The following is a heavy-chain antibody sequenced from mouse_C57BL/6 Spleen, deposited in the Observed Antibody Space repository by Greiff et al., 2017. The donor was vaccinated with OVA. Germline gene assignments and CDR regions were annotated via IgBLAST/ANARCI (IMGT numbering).Heavy chain of an antibody. Sequence: VQLQQSGPELVKPGASVKISCKASGYSFTGYYMNWVKQSPEKSLEWIGEINPSTGGTTYNQKFKAKATLTVDKSSSTAYMQLKSRTSEDSAVYYCARSKPYFDYWGQGTTLTVSS. V-gene: IGHV1-42*01. CDR2: INPSTGGT. J-gene: IGHJ2*01. CDR1: GYSFTGYY. CDR3: ARSKPYFDY.